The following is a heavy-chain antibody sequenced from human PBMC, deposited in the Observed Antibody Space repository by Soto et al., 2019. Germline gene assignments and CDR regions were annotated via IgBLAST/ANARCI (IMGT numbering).Heavy chain of an antibody. Sequence: QVQLQESGLRLVKSSVTLSLTCAVSGGSISSSNWWSWVRQPPGKGLEWIGEIYHSGSTNYKPSLKSRVTISVDKSKNQLIQKLNYVPAADTAVYYCARDQWELSTENALDIWGQGTMVTVSS. J-gene: IGHJ3*02. V-gene: IGHV4-4*02. CDR1: GGSISSSNW. CDR2: IYHSGST. D-gene: IGHD1-26*01. CDR3: ARDQWELSTENALDI.